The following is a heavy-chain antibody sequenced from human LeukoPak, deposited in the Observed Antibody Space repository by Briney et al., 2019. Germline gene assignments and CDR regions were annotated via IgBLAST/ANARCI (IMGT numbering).Heavy chain of an antibody. Sequence: SGGSLRLSCAASGFTFDDYGMSWVRQAPGKGLEWVSGINWNGGSTGYVDSVKGRFTISRDNAKNSLYPQMNSLRAEDTALYYCARSSSGWYGAFDIWGQGTMVTVSS. J-gene: IGHJ3*02. CDR3: ARSSSGWYGAFDI. D-gene: IGHD6-19*01. CDR1: GFTFDDYG. V-gene: IGHV3-20*04. CDR2: INWNGGST.